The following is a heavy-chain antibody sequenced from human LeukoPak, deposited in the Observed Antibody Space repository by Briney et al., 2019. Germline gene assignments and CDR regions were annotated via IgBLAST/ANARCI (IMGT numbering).Heavy chain of an antibody. CDR2: FSGSGDNT. V-gene: IGHV3-23*01. J-gene: IGHJ4*02. CDR1: GFTFNNYT. D-gene: IGHD5-18*01. CDR3: ARDRGYNYGLCDY. Sequence: GGSLRLSCAASGFTFNNYTMRWVRQSPAEGLEWVSAFSGSGDNTYCADSVEGRFTISRDTSKNTLFLQMYSLRVEDTAVYYCARDRGYNYGLCDYCGQGTLVTVSS.